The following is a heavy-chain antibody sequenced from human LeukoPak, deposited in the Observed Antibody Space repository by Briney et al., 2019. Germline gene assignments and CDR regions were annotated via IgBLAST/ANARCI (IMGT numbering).Heavy chain of an antibody. V-gene: IGHV4-34*01. D-gene: IGHD5-12*01. CDR3: ARGLYSGYDL. CDR2: INHSGST. Sequence: PSETLSLTCAVYGGSFSGYYWSWIRQPPGKGLEWIGEINHSGSTNYNPSLKSRVTISVDTSKNQFSLKLSSVTAADTAVYYCARGLYSGYDLWGQGTLVTVSS. CDR1: GGSFSGYY. J-gene: IGHJ4*02.